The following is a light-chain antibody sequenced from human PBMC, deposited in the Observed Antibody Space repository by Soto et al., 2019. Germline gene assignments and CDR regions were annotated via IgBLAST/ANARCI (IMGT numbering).Light chain of an antibody. CDR1: QSVSSY. V-gene: IGKV3-11*01. CDR2: DAS. Sequence: DIVLTQSPATLSLSPGERATLSCRASQSVSSYLAWYQQKPGQAPRLLIYDASNRATGIPARFSGSGSGTEFTLTISSLEPEDFAVYYCQQYGSSPHLTFGGGTKVDIK. CDR3: QQYGSSPHLT. J-gene: IGKJ4*01.